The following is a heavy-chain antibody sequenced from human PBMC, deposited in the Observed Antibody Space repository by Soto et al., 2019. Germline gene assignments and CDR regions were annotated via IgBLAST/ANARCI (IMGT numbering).Heavy chain of an antibody. Sequence: QVQLVQSGAEVKKPGSSVKVSCKASGGTFSSYSINWVRQAPGQGPEWMGGIIPIFGTANYAQKFQGRVTLTADEATSTAHVELSSLRNEDTAVYYCARPFNSLTGGWYFDLWGRGTLVTVSS. V-gene: IGHV1-69*01. CDR1: GGTFSSYS. CDR2: IIPIFGTA. CDR3: ARPFNSLTGGWYFDL. D-gene: IGHD1-1*01. J-gene: IGHJ2*01.